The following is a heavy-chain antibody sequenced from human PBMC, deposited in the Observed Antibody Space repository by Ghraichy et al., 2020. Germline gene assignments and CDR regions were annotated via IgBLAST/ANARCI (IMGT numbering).Heavy chain of an antibody. CDR3: TREAAGYYYYGMDV. J-gene: IGHJ6*01. V-gene: IGHV3-15*01. Sequence: LSLTCAASGFTFSNAWMSWVRQAPGKGLEWVGRIKSKTDGGTTDYAAPVKGRFTISRDDSKNTLYLQMNSLKTEDTAVYYCTREAAGYYYYGMDVWGQGTTVTVSS. CDR2: IKSKTDGGTT. D-gene: IGHD1-26*01. CDR1: GFTFSNAW.